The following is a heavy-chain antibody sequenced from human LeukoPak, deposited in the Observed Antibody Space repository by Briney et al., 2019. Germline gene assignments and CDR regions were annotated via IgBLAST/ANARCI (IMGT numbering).Heavy chain of an antibody. CDR3: ARQRGIAAAGTCFDY. V-gene: IGHV5-51*01. CDR1: GYSFTSYW. Sequence: GESLKISCNGSGYSFTSYWIGWVRPMPGKGLEWMGIIYPGDSDTIYSPSFQGQVTISADKSISTAYLQWSSLKASDTAMYYCARQRGIAAAGTCFDYWGQGTLVTVSS. J-gene: IGHJ4*02. CDR2: IYPGDSDT. D-gene: IGHD6-13*01.